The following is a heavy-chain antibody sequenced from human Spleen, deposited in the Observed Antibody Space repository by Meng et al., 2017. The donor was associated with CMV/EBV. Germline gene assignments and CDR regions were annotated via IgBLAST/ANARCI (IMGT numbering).Heavy chain of an antibody. V-gene: IGHV1-2*02. Sequence: VKISCRTSGFTFTGYYLYWVRQAPGQGLEWMGWVNPKNGGTNYAQKFQDRVTMTRDTSISTAYMELSRLRSDDTAVYYCARGSSGGYWGQGTLVTVSS. CDR2: VNPKNGGT. CDR1: GFTFTGYY. CDR3: ARGSSGGY. J-gene: IGHJ4*02. D-gene: IGHD6-25*01.